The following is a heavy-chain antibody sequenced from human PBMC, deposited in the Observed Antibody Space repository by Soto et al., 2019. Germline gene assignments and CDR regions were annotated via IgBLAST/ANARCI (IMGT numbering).Heavy chain of an antibody. V-gene: IGHV4-30-4*01. CDR3: ARDAPSCSGGCCYPRPIDY. CDR1: GGSISSGDYY. CDR2: IYYSGST. J-gene: IGHJ4*02. Sequence: QVQLQESGPGLVKPSQTLSLTCTVSGGSISSGDYYWSWIRQPPGKGLEWIGYIYYSGSTYYNPSLKSLVTIAVDTSKHQYSLKLSSVTAADTAVYYCARDAPSCSGGCCYPRPIDYWGQGTLVTVSS. D-gene: IGHD2-15*01.